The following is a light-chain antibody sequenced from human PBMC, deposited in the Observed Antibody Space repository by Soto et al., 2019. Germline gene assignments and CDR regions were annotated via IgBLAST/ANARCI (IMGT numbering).Light chain of an antibody. V-gene: IGLV2-14*03. J-gene: IGLJ2*01. Sequence: QSVLTQPASVSGSPGQSITISCTGTTSDVGGYNYVSWYQQHPGRAPKLMIYDVTNRPSGVSDRFSGSKSGNTASLTISGLQAEDEADYYCSSYTSINTLVVLGGGTKLTVL. CDR2: DVT. CDR1: TSDVGGYNY. CDR3: SSYTSINTLVV.